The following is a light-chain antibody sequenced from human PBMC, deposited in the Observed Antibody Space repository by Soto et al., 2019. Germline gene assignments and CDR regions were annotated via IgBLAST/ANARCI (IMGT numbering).Light chain of an antibody. J-gene: IGLJ1*01. Sequence: QSALTQPASVSWSPGQSITISCPGTSSDVGGYNYVSWYQQHPGKAPKLMIYDVSNRPSGVSNRFSGSKSGNTASLTISGLQAEDEADYYCNSYTSGTTLVFGTGTKVTVL. CDR1: SSDVGGYNY. CDR3: NSYTSGTTLV. CDR2: DVS. V-gene: IGLV2-14*03.